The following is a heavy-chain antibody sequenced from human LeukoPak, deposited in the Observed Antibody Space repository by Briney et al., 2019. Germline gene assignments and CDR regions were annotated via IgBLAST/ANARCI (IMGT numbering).Heavy chain of an antibody. V-gene: IGHV3-23*01. Sequence: GGSLSLTCAASGFTFSTYAMTWIRQAPGKGLEWVSGISTSGDRTYYADSVKGRFTISRDNFKNTLYLQMNSLRAEDTAEYYCARSAVGTSCCTAVDYWGQGTLVTVSS. D-gene: IGHD1-26*01. CDR3: ARSAVGTSCCTAVDY. J-gene: IGHJ4*02. CDR2: ISTSGDRT. CDR1: GFTFSTYA.